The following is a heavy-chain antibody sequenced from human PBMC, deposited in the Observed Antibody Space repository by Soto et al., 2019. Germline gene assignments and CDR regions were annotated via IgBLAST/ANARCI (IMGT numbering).Heavy chain of an antibody. J-gene: IGHJ4*02. CDR1: GGSISSYY. V-gene: IGHV4-59*01. Sequence: QVQLQESGPGLVKPSSTLSLTCTVSGGSISSYYWSWIRQPPGKGLEWIGYIYYSGSTNYNPSLKSRVTISVDTAKNQFSLKLSSVTAADTAVYYCERRYGGNFDYWGLGTLVTVSS. D-gene: IGHD3-16*01. CDR3: ERRYGGNFDY. CDR2: IYYSGST.